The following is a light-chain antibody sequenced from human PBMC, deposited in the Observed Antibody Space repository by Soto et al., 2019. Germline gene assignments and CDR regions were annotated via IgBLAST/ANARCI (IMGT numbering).Light chain of an antibody. V-gene: IGLV2-11*01. CDR3: FSSAGTCTTM. Sequence: QSALTQPRSVSGSPGQSVTISCTGTSSDVGGYNYVSWYQQHPGKAPKLMIYDVTKRPSGVPDRFSGSKSGNTASLTISGLQAEDEADYYCFSSAGTCTTMFGGGTKLTVL. J-gene: IGLJ3*02. CDR1: SSDVGGYNY. CDR2: DVT.